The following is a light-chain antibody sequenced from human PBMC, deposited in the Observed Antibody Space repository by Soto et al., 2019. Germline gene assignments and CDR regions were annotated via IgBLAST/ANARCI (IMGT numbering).Light chain of an antibody. CDR2: GAS. V-gene: IGKV3-15*01. CDR3: KQYNNWPPDRT. CDR1: QSVSSN. Sequence: EIVMTQSPATLSVSPGERATLSCRASQSVSSNLAWYQQKPGQAPRLLIYGASTRATGIPARFSGSGSGTEFTLTISSVQSDDFAIYFCKQYNNWPPDRTFGQGTKVEIK. J-gene: IGKJ1*01.